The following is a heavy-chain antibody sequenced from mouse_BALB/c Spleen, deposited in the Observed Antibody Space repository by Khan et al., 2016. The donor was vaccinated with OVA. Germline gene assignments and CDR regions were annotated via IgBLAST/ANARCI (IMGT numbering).Heavy chain of an antibody. CDR1: GFTFSTYG. V-gene: IGHV5-6*01. D-gene: IGHD1-1*01. CDR3: RFTISGNNTKNTQFSEISGLNAEDTTIFYCTTRAYYYDSKVFAY. J-gene: IGHJ3*01. CDR2: VSTGGGST. Sequence: EVQLVESGGDLVKPGGSLKLSCAASGFTFSTYGMSWVRQTPDKRLEWVATVSTGGGSTYYPDSVQGRFTLSRDNAKNNLYLQLNGLKSEDTDILNRRFTISGNNTKNTQFSEISGLNAEDTTIFYCTTRAYYYDSKVFAYWGQGTLVTVSA.